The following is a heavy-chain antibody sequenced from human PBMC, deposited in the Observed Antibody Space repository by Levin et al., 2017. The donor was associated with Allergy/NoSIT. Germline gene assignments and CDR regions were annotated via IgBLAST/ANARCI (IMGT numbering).Heavy chain of an antibody. V-gene: IGHV4-59*08. Sequence: PSETLSLTCTVSGGSISSYYWSWIRQPPGKGLEWIGYIYYSGSTNYNPSLKSRVTISVDTSKNQFSLKLSSVTAADTAVYYCARHVGYDSSVGESDYWGQGTLVTVSS. CDR3: ARHVGYDSSVGESDY. D-gene: IGHD3-22*01. CDR2: IYYSGST. CDR1: GGSISSYY. J-gene: IGHJ4*02.